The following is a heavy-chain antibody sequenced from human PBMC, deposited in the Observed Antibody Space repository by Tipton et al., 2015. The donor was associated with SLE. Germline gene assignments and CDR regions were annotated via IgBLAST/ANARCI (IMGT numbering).Heavy chain of an antibody. V-gene: IGHV4-61*02. J-gene: IGHJ4*02. CDR3: ARVSSLRTGPRGYSYGYHDY. CDR2: IYTSGST. CDR1: GGSISSGSYY. Sequence: TLSLTCTVSGGSISSGSYYWSWIRQPAGKGLEWIGRIYTSGSTNYNPSLKSRVTISVDTSKNQFSLKLSSVTAADTAVYYCARVSSLRTGPRGYSYGYHDYWGQGTLVTVSS. D-gene: IGHD5-18*01.